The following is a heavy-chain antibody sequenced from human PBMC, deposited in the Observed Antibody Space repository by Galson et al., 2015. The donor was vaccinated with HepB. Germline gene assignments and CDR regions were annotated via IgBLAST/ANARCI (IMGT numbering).Heavy chain of an antibody. CDR3: ARDARDLYYYYGMDV. Sequence: SLRLSCAASTFIFSTYSMNWVRRAPGKGLEWVSYISSSSTTIYYADSVKGRFTISRDNAKNSLYLQMNSLRAEDTAVYYCARDARDLYYYYGMDVWGQGTTVTVSS. CDR2: ISSSSTTI. V-gene: IGHV3-48*04. CDR1: TFIFSTYS. J-gene: IGHJ6*02.